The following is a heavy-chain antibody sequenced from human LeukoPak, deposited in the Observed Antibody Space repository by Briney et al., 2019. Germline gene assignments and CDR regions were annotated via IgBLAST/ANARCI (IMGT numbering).Heavy chain of an antibody. J-gene: IGHJ4*02. CDR1: GGSISSSSNF. D-gene: IGHD1-26*01. Sequence: SETLSLTCTVSGGSISSSSNFWGWIRQPPGKGLEWIVSISYSGSTYYNPSLKSRVTISVDTSKNQFSLKLSSVTAADTAVYYCARLTPYSGSPLGDYWGQGTLVTVSS. V-gene: IGHV4-39*01. CDR3: ARLTPYSGSPLGDY. CDR2: ISYSGST.